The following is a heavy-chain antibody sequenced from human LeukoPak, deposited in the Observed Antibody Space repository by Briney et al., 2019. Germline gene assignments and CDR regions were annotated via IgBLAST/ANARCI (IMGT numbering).Heavy chain of an antibody. CDR3: AKGNGDYDY. J-gene: IGHJ4*02. D-gene: IGHD1-1*01. Sequence: GGSLRLSCAVSGFTFSSYSMIWVRQAPGKGLEWVSSITSSSTYMYYADSVKGRFTISRDNARNSLYLQMNSLRAEDTAVYYCAKGNGDYDYWGQGTLVTVSS. V-gene: IGHV3-21*06. CDR2: ITSSSTYM. CDR1: GFTFSSYS.